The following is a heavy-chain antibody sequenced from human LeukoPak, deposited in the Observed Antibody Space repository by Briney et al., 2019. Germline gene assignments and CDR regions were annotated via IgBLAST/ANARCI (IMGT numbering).Heavy chain of an antibody. CDR1: GYSISSGYY. CDR3: ASGDYYDSSGYRIPINWFDP. J-gene: IGHJ5*02. V-gene: IGHV4-38-2*02. D-gene: IGHD3-22*01. CDR2: IYHSGST. Sequence: SETLSLTCTVSGYSISSGYYWGWVRQPPGKGPEWIGSIYHSGSTYYNPSLKSRVTISVDTSKNQFSLKLSSVTAADTAVYYCASGDYYDSSGYRIPINWFDPWGQGTLVTVSS.